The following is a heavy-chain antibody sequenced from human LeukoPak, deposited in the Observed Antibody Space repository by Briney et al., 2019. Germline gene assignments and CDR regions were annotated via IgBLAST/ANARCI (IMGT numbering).Heavy chain of an antibody. CDR3: ARVSPSHIVVVPAHSDYYYMDV. CDR2: IRYDGSNK. V-gene: IGHV3-30*02. D-gene: IGHD2-2*01. Sequence: GGSLRLSCAASGFTFSSYGMHWVRQAPGKGLEWVAFIRYDGSNKYYADSVKGRFTISRDNSKNTLYLQMNSLRAEDTAVYYCARVSPSHIVVVPAHSDYYYMDVWGKGTTVTISS. CDR1: GFTFSSYG. J-gene: IGHJ6*03.